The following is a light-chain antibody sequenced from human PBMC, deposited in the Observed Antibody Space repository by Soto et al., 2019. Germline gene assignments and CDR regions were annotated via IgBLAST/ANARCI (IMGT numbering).Light chain of an antibody. CDR3: QQYGSTPPWT. V-gene: IGKV3-20*01. CDR2: GAS. CDR1: QSVSSRY. J-gene: IGKJ1*01. Sequence: EIVLTQSPGTLSLSPGERATLSCRASQSVSSRYLAWYQQTPGQAPRLLIYGASCRATGIPARFSGSGSGAEFTLTISRPEPQDFAVYYCQQYGSTPPWTFGQGTKVEIK.